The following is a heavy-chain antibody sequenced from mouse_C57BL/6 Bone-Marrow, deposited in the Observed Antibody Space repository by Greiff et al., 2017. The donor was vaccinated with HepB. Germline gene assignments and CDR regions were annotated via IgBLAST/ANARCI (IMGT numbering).Heavy chain of an antibody. CDR1: GFSLTRYG. V-gene: IGHV2-5*01. CDR2: IWRGGST. CDR3: AIMGIYAMDY. Sequence: QVQLKESGPGLVQPSQSLSITCTVSGFSLTRYGVHWVRQSPGKGLEWLGVIWRGGSTDYNAAFISRLSITKDNSKSQVFFKMNSLQADDTAIYYCAIMGIYAMDYWGQVTSVTVSS. J-gene: IGHJ4*01.